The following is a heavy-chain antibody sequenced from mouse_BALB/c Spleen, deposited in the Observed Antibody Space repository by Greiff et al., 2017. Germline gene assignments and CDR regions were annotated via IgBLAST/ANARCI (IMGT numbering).Heavy chain of an antibody. CDR3: ARRGGTTGYWYFDV. D-gene: IGHD2-14*01. CDR1: GFTFSSYG. CDR2: ISSGGSYT. J-gene: IGHJ1*01. V-gene: IGHV5-6*02. Sequence: EVMLVESGGDLVKPGGSLKLSCAASGFTFSSYGMSWVRQTPDKRLEWVATISSGGSYTYYPDSVKGRFTISRDNAKNTLYLQMSSLKSEDTAMYYCARRGGTTGYWYFDVWGAGTTVTVSS.